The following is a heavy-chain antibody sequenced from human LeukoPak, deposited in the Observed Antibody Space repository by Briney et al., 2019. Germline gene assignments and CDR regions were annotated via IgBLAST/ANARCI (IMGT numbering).Heavy chain of an antibody. CDR1: GGSFSGYY. J-gene: IGHJ4*02. Sequence: SETLCLTCAVYGGSFSGYYWSWIRQPPGKGLEWIGEINHSGSTNYNPSLKSRVTISVDTSKNQFSLKLSSVTAADTAVYYCASGEPIVVVPAAIVGLIFDYWGQGTLVTVSS. CDR2: INHSGST. D-gene: IGHD2-2*01. CDR3: ASGEPIVVVPAAIVGLIFDY. V-gene: IGHV4-34*01.